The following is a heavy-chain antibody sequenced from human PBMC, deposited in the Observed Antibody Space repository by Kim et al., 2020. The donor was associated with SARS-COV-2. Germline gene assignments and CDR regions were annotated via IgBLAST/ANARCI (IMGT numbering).Heavy chain of an antibody. CDR1: GFTFDDYA. CDR3: AKDTPSPLRIAAAGTLPYYGMDV. Sequence: GGSLRLSCAASGFTFDDYAMHWVRQAPGKGLEWVSGISWNSGSIGYADSVKGRFTISRDNAKNSLYLQMNSLRAEDTALYYCAKDTPSPLRIAAAGTLPYYGMDVWGQGTTVTVSS. V-gene: IGHV3-9*01. D-gene: IGHD6-13*01. CDR2: ISWNSGSI. J-gene: IGHJ6*02.